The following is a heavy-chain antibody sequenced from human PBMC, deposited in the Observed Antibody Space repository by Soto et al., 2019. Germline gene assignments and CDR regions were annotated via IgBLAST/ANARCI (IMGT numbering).Heavy chain of an antibody. Sequence: QVQLQESGPGLVKPSQTLSLTCTVSGGSISSGGYYWSWIRQHPGKGLEWIGYIYYSGSTYYNPSLKSRVTISVDTSKNQFSLKLSSVTAADTAGYYCAASCVGCGGFNYYGMDVWGQGTTVTVSS. CDR3: AASCVGCGGFNYYGMDV. V-gene: IGHV4-31*03. J-gene: IGHJ6*02. CDR2: IYYSGST. D-gene: IGHD2-21*01. CDR1: GGSISSGGYY.